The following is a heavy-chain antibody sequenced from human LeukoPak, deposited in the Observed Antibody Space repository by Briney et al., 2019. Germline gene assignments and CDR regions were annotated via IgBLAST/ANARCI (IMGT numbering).Heavy chain of an antibody. CDR2: MYYSGST. D-gene: IGHD6-19*01. CDR3: ARDGGWYHAFDL. Sequence: SETLSLTCSVSGGSITRSSYYCGWIRQPPGKGLEWIGSMYYSGSTFYTPSLKSRVTISVDISKNQFSLKLSSVTAADTAVYYCARDGGWYHAFDLWGQGTMVTVSS. J-gene: IGHJ3*01. V-gene: IGHV4-39*07. CDR1: GGSITRSSYY.